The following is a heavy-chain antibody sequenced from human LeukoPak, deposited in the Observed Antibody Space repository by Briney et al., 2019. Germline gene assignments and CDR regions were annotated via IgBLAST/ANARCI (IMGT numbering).Heavy chain of an antibody. D-gene: IGHD2-2*01. V-gene: IGHV4-39*07. CDR3: ARGRYHQPLQFDY. CDR1: GGSISSSSYY. J-gene: IGHJ4*02. CDR2: IYYSGRT. Sequence: SETLSLTCTVSGGSISSSSYYWGWIRQPPGRGLEWIGSIYYSGRTYYNPSLKSRVTISVDTSKNQFSLKLSSVTAADTAMYYCARGRYHQPLQFDYWGQGTLVTVSS.